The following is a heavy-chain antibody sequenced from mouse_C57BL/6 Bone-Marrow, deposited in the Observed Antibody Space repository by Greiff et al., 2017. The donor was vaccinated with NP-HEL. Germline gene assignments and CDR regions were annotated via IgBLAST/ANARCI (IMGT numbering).Heavy chain of an antibody. CDR1: GYTFTNYW. CDR2: IYPGGGYT. J-gene: IGHJ4*01. CDR3: ARAYRRYYYAMDY. D-gene: IGHD2-10*01. V-gene: IGHV1-63*01. Sequence: QVQLKESGAELVRPGTSVKMSCKASGYTFTNYWIGWAKQRPGHGLEWIGDIYPGGGYTNYNEKFKGKATLTADKSSSTAYMQFSSLTSEDSAIYYCARAYRRYYYAMDYWGQGTSVTVSS.